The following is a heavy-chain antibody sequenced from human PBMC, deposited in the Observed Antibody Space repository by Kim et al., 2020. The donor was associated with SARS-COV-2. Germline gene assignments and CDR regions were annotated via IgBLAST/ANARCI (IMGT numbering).Heavy chain of an antibody. Sequence: YADAWKGRFTIANDNAKHSLSLQMNSLRAEDTALYYCAKIRWDFTDYGMDVWGQGPTVTVSS. V-gene: IGHV3-9*01. J-gene: IGHJ6*02. CDR3: AKIRWDFTDYGMDV. D-gene: IGHD2-8*02.